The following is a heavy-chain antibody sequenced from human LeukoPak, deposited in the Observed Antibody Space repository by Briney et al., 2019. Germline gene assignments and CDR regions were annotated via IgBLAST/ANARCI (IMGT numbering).Heavy chain of an antibody. J-gene: IGHJ4*02. CDR2: ISGLSTHI. D-gene: IGHD3-16*01. Sequence: GGSLRLSCSASGFTFSDYDMNWVRQAPGKGLEWVSSISGLSTHIYYGDSVKGRFSISRDNAKNSVYLQMNSLGVEDTAIYYCGGAFPPLRTSSAGDLWGQGILVTVSS. V-gene: IGHV3-69-1*02. CDR1: GFTFSDYD. CDR3: GGAFPPLRTSSAGDL.